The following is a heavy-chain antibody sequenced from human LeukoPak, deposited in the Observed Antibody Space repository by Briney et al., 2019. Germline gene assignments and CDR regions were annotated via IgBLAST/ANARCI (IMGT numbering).Heavy chain of an antibody. Sequence: SETLSLTCTVSGGSISSSSYYWGWIRQPPGKGLEWIGSIYYSGSTYYNPSLKSRVTISVDTSKNQFRLKLSSVTAADTAVYYCARPGIAAAGPIDYYGMDVWGQGTTVTVSS. V-gene: IGHV4-39*01. CDR3: ARPGIAAAGPIDYYGMDV. CDR1: GGSISSSSYY. J-gene: IGHJ6*02. D-gene: IGHD6-13*01. CDR2: IYYSGST.